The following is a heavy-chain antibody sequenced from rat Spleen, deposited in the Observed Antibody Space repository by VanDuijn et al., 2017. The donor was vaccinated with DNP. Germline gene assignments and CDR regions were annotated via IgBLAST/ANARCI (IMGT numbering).Heavy chain of an antibody. Sequence: EVQLVESGGDLVQPGRSPKISCEASGFTFSDYAMAWVRQAPKKGLEWVATINYDGSRTYYRDSVRGRFTISRENAKSPLYLQVDSLRSEDTATYYCARPNYGGYEGWFAYWGQGTLVTVSS. CDR3: ARPNYGGYEGWFAY. J-gene: IGHJ3*01. D-gene: IGHD1-11*01. CDR1: GFTFSDYA. CDR2: INYDGSRT. V-gene: IGHV5-17*01.